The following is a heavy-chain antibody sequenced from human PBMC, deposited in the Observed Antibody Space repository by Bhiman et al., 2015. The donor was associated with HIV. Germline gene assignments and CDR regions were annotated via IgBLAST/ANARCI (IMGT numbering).Heavy chain of an antibody. Sequence: EVQLVESGGGLVTPGGSLRLSCAASGFTFSSYSMNWVRQAPGKGLEWVSSISSSSSYIYYADSVKGRFTISRDNARNSLSLQMNSLRAEDSAVYYCARATFFGGVYPYYYYGMDVWGQGTTVTVSS. CDR2: ISSSSSYI. CDR3: ARATFFGGVYPYYYYGMDV. D-gene: IGHD3-16*01. V-gene: IGHV3-21*03. CDR1: GFTFSSYS. J-gene: IGHJ6*02.